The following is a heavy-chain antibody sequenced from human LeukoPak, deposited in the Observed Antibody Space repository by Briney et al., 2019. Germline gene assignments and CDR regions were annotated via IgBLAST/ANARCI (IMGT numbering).Heavy chain of an antibody. D-gene: IGHD5-12*01. CDR3: ARERYSGYDALDYYYYYGMDV. J-gene: IGHJ6*02. CDR1: GYTFTSYG. Sequence: ASVKVSCKASGYTFTSYGISWVRQAPGQGLEWMGWISAYNGNTNYAQKLQGRVTMTTDTSTSTAYMELRSLRSDDTAVYYCARERYSGYDALDYYYYYGMDVWGQGTTVTVSS. CDR2: ISAYNGNT. V-gene: IGHV1-18*01.